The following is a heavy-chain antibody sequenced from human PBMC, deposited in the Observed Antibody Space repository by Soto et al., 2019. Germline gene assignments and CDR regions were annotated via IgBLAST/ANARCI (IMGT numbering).Heavy chain of an antibody. J-gene: IGHJ4*02. CDR1: GFTFSSYS. D-gene: IGHD5-12*01. Sequence: PGGSLRLSCAASGFTFSSYSMNWVRQAPGKGLEWASSISSSSSYIYYADSVKGRFTISRDNAKNSLYLQMNSLRAEDTAVYYCARERYSGYDWDPKLIDYWGQGTLVTVSS. CDR2: ISSSSSYI. V-gene: IGHV3-21*01. CDR3: ARERYSGYDWDPKLIDY.